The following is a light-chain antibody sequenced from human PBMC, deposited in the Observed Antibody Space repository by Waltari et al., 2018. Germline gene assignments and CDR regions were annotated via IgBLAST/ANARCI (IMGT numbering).Light chain of an antibody. Sequence: DIQMTQSPSTLSASVGDRVTITCRASQSISSLLAWYQQKPGKAPKLLSSKASSLESGVPSRFSGSVSGTEFTLTISSLQPDDFSTYYCQQFDSYSYTFGQGTKLEIK. J-gene: IGKJ2*01. V-gene: IGKV1-5*03. CDR1: QSISSL. CDR2: KAS. CDR3: QQFDSYSYT.